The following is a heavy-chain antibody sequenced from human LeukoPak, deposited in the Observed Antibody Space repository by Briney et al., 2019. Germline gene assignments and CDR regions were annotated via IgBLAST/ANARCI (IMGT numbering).Heavy chain of an antibody. CDR2: IYYSGST. CDR1: GGSISRYY. V-gene: IGHV4-59*01. D-gene: IGHD2-15*01. J-gene: IGHJ5*02. CDR3: ARSKKGYSGWFDP. Sequence: SETLSLTCTVSGGSISRYYWSWIRQPPGKGLEWVGYIYYSGSTNYNPSLKSRVTISVDTSKNQFSLKLSSVTAADTAVYYCARSKKGYSGWFDPWGQGTLVTVSS.